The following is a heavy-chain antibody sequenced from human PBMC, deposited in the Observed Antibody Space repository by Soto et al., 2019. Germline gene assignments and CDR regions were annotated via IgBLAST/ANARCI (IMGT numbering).Heavy chain of an antibody. CDR1: GFTFSSYG. V-gene: IGHV3-30*18. D-gene: IGHD3-3*01. CDR2: ISYDGSNK. CDR3: AKGYDGGMDV. J-gene: IGHJ6*02. Sequence: QVQLVESGGGVVQPGRSLRLSCAASGFTFSSYGMHWVRQAPGKGLEWVAVISYDGSNKYYADSVKGRFTISRDNSKNTLYLQMNSLRAEDTAVYYCAKGYDGGMDVWGQGTTVTVSS.